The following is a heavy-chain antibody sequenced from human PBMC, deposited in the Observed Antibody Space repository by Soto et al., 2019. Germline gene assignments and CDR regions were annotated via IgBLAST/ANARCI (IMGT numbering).Heavy chain of an antibody. J-gene: IGHJ4*02. CDR1: GGSISSYY. CDR3: ARGRGWLVPLFGY. V-gene: IGHV4-59*12. D-gene: IGHD6-19*01. CDR2: IYHSGST. Sequence: PSETLSLTCTVSGGSISSYYWTWIRQPPGKGLEWIGEIYHSGSTNYNPSLKSRVTRSVDTSKNQFSLKLSSVAAADTAVYYCARGRGWLVPLFGYWGQGTLVTVSS.